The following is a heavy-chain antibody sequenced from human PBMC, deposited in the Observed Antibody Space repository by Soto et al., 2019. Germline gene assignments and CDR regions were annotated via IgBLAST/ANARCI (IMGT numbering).Heavy chain of an antibody. CDR1: GFTFSSYS. CDR3: ARGDEIAATAEGLDYYYYMDV. Sequence: GGSLRLSCAASGFTFSSYSMNWVRQAPGKGLEWVSYISSSSSTIYYADSVKGRFTISRDNAKNSLYLQMNSLRAEDTAVYYCARGDEIAATAEGLDYYYYMDVWGKGTTVTVSS. J-gene: IGHJ6*03. CDR2: ISSSSSTI. V-gene: IGHV3-48*01. D-gene: IGHD6-6*01.